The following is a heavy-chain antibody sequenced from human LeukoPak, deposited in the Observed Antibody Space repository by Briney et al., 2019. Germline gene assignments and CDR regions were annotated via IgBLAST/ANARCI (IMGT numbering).Heavy chain of an antibody. CDR2: ISSSSSTI. Sequence: GESLKISCAASGFTFSSYSMNWVRQAPGKGLEWVSYISSSSSTIYYADSVKGRFTISRDNAKNSLYLQMNSLRAEDTAVYYCARGVAAGTPYWGQGTLVTVSS. J-gene: IGHJ4*02. CDR1: GFTFSSYS. CDR3: ARGVAAGTPY. D-gene: IGHD6-13*01. V-gene: IGHV3-48*01.